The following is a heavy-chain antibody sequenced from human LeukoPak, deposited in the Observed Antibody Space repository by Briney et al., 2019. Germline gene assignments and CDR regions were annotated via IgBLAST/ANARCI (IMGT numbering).Heavy chain of an antibody. J-gene: IGHJ4*02. CDR3: ARPEGGVGIAVAGTFFDY. Sequence: PGRSLRLSCAASGFTFSSYAMHWVRQAPGKGLEWVAVISYDGSNKYYADSVKGRFTISRDNSKNTLYLQMNSLRAEDTAVYYCARPEGGVGIAVAGTFFDYWGQGTLVTVSS. CDR2: ISYDGSNK. D-gene: IGHD6-19*01. CDR1: GFTFSSYA. V-gene: IGHV3-30-3*01.